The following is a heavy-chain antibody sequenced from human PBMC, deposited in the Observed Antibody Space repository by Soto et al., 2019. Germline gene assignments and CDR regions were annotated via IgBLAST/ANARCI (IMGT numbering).Heavy chain of an antibody. D-gene: IGHD5-18*01. J-gene: IGHJ4*01. CDR2: IIPIFGTA. CDR1: GSTFSSYA. V-gene: IGHV1-69*13. Sequence: SVKVSCKASGSTFSSYAISWVRQAPRQGLEWMGGIIPIFGTATYTQKFQGRVTITADESTSTDYTELSSLRYEDTAVYYCAMEYTAMVKTYYFEYWGNGTLVTVAS. CDR3: AMEYTAMVKTYYFEY.